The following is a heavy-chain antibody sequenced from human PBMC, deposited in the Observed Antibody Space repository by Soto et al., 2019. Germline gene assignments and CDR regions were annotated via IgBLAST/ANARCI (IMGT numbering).Heavy chain of an antibody. D-gene: IGHD2-2*02. CDR1: GGSISSYY. CDR2: IYYSGST. V-gene: IGHV4-59*01. Sequence: KASETLSLTCTVSGGSISSYYWSWIRQPPGKGLEWIGYIYYSGSTNYNPSLKSRVTISVDTSKNQFSLKLSSVTAADTAVYYCARAVSYCSSTSCYTNWFDPWGQGTLVTVS. J-gene: IGHJ5*02. CDR3: ARAVSYCSSTSCYTNWFDP.